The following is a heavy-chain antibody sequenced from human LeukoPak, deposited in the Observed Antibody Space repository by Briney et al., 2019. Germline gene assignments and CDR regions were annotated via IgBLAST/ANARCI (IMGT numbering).Heavy chain of an antibody. V-gene: IGHV4-39*02. CDR1: GGSISSSSYY. D-gene: IGHD6-19*01. CDR3: ARRHSSGWCIDY. J-gene: IGHJ4*02. CDR2: IYYSGST. Sequence: SETLSLTCTVSGGSISSSSYYWGWLRQPPGKGREWLGSIYYSGSTYYHPSLNTRFTISVDTSNNHFSLKLSSVTAADTAVYYCARRHSSGWCIDYWGQGTLVTVSS.